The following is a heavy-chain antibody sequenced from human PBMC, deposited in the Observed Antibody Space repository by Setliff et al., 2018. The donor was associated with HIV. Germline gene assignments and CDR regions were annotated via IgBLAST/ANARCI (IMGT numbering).Heavy chain of an antibody. V-gene: IGHV3-23*01. Sequence: PGGSLRLSCAASGFSFSSYVMSWVRQAPGKGLEWVSGISGSGGTTYYADSVKGRFTISRDNSKNTLFLQMNSLRAEDTAVYYCARDGGALAGTSNEYDYWGQGTLVTVSS. CDR3: ARDGGALAGTSNEYDY. J-gene: IGHJ4*02. CDR2: ISGSGGTT. D-gene: IGHD6-19*01. CDR1: GFSFSSYV.